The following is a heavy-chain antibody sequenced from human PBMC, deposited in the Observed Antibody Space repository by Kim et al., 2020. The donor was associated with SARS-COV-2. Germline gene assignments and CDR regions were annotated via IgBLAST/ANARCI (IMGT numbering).Heavy chain of an antibody. D-gene: IGHD6-13*01. CDR3: ARAGTHYYYGMDV. Sequence: GGSLRLSCAASGFTFSDHYMDWVRQAPGKGLEWVGRTRNKANSYTTEYAASVKGRFTISRDDSKNSLYLHMNSLKTADTAVYYCARAGTHYYYGMDVWG. V-gene: IGHV3-72*01. CDR2: TRNKANSYTT. J-gene: IGHJ6*02. CDR1: GFTFSDHY.